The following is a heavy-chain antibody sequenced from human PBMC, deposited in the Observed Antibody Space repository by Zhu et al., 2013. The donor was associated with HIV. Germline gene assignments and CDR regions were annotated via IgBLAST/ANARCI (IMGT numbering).Heavy chain of an antibody. CDR2: INPNSGGT. CDR3: ARTPAGYSSGWYYFDY. J-gene: IGHJ4*02. CDR1: GYTFTGYY. D-gene: IGHD6-19*01. V-gene: IGHV1-2*02. Sequence: QVQLVQSGAEVKKPGASVKVSCKASGYTFTGYYMHWVRQAPGQGLEWMGWINPNSGGTNYAQKFQGRVTMTRDTSISTAYMELSRLRSDDTAVYYCARTPAGYSSGWYYFDYWGQGTLVTVSS.